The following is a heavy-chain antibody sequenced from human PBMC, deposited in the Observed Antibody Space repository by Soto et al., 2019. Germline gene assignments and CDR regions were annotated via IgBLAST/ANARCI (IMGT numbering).Heavy chain of an antibody. J-gene: IGHJ5*02. V-gene: IGHV1-3*01. Sequence: GASVKVSCKASGYTFTSYAMHWVRQAPGQRLEWMGWINAGNGNTRYSQKFQGRVTITGDTSASTAYMELSSLRSEDTAVYYCAVAARPSNWFDPWGQGTLVTVSS. D-gene: IGHD6-6*01. CDR3: AVAARPSNWFDP. CDR2: INAGNGNT. CDR1: GYTFTSYA.